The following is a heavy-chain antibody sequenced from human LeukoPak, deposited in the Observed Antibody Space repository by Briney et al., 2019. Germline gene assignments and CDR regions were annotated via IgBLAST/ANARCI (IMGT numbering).Heavy chain of an antibody. D-gene: IGHD1-26*01. CDR3: APCGSYHGGPPVLR. CDR1: GFTFDNYA. J-gene: IGHJ4*02. V-gene: IGHV3-23*01. Sequence: PGGSLRLSCAAPGFTFDNYAMRWVRQAPVTGLEWVSAVSSSGAAYYADSVKGRFTISRDNSENKLYLQMKSLRVEDTATYFCAPCGSYHGGPPVLRWGQGIMVTVSS. CDR2: VSSSGAA.